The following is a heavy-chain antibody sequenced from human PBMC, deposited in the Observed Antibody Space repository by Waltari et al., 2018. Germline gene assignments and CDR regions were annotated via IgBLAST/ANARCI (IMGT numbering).Heavy chain of an antibody. J-gene: IGHJ5*02. CDR2: VNPNSGTK. D-gene: IGHD3-3*01. V-gene: IGHV1-8*02. CDR1: GYTFINYE. CDR3: ARGRDVFANFDYNWFDP. Sequence: QVQLVQTGAEVLRPGAAVKVSCQASGYTFINYEINWVRQAAGQGLEWMGWVNPNSGTKAYAQKVQGRISLTWDTFTRTAYMELSNLRSDDTAVFYCARGRDVFANFDYNWFDPWCQGTLVTVSS.